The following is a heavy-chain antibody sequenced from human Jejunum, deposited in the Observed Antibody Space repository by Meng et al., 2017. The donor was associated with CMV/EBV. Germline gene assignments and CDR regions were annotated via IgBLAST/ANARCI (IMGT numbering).Heavy chain of an antibody. CDR2: IYWDDDK. D-gene: IGHD6-19*01. CDR3: AYRRGGGSGWNWFGP. V-gene: IGHV2-5*02. CDR1: GFSLNTEGVG. Sequence: QITLKESVPTLVKPHQGLTLTCTFSGFSLNTEGVGVGWIRQSPGKALEWLALIYWDDDKHYSPSLTSRLTVMKDASKNQVVLIMTNMDPVDTGTYYCAYRRGGGSGWNWFGPWGQGTLVTVSS. J-gene: IGHJ5*02.